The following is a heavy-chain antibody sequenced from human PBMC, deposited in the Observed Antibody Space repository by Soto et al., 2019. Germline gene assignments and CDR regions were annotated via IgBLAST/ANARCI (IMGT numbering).Heavy chain of an antibody. D-gene: IGHD3-3*01. V-gene: IGHV1-2*04. CDR1: GYTFTGYY. CDR2: INPNSGGT. CDR3: AKKGHDFWSYYYYMDV. J-gene: IGHJ6*03. Sequence: GASVKVSCKASGYTFTGYYMHWVRQAPGQGLEWMGWINPNSGGTNYAQKFQGWVTMTRDTSISTAYMELNSLRAEDTAVYYCAKKGHDFWSYYYYMDVWGKGTTVTVSS.